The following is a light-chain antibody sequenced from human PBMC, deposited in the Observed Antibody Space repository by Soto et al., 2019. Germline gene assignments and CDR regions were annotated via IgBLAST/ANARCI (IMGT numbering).Light chain of an antibody. Sequence: ELVMTQSPATLSVSPGGRATLSCRASQSISGTLACYQQKPGQAPRLLIYGASTRATSFPARFSGSGSGPDFTLTIISLQYEDFAVYYCQQYNNWPWTFGQGTTVAIK. CDR2: GAS. J-gene: IGKJ1*01. V-gene: IGKV3-15*01. CDR1: QSISGT. CDR3: QQYNNWPWT.